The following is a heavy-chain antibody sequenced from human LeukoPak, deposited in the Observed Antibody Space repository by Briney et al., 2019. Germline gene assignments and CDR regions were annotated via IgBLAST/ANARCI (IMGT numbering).Heavy chain of an antibody. V-gene: IGHV3-7*01. CDR2: IKQDGSEK. D-gene: IGHD5-18*01. Sequence: GGSLRLSCAASGFTFSDYYMSWIRQAPGKGLEWVANIKQDGSEKYYVDSVKGRFTISRDNAKNSLYLQMNSLRGEDTAVYYCASTTMAIPGDYWGQGTLVTVSS. CDR1: GFTFSDYY. J-gene: IGHJ4*02. CDR3: ASTTMAIPGDY.